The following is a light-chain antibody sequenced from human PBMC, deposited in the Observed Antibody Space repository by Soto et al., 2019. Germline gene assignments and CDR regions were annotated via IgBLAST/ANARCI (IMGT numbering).Light chain of an antibody. J-gene: IGLJ2*01. CDR2: DVS. V-gene: IGLV2-14*03. CDR3: SSYTSSRTKI. Sequence: QSVLTQPASVSGSPGQSITVSCTGTSSDVGGYNYVSWYQQHPGTAPKLMIYDVSNRPSGVSNGFSGSKSGNTASLTISGLQAADEADYYCSSYTSSRTKIFGGGTKLTVL. CDR1: SSDVGGYNY.